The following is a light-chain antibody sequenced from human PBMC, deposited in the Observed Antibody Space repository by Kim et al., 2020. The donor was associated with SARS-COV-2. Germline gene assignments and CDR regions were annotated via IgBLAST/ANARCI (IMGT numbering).Light chain of an antibody. CDR1: QSISSS. CDR3: QQYYNWPPFT. Sequence: VSPGERATLSCRASQSISSSLDWYQQTPGQAPRLLIYGASTRATGIPARFSGSGSGTEFTLTISSLQSEDFAVYYCQQYYNWPPFTFGQGTKLEI. V-gene: IGKV3-15*01. J-gene: IGKJ2*01. CDR2: GAS.